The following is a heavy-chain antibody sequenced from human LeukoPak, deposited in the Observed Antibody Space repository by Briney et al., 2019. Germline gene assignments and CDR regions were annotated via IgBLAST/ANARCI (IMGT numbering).Heavy chain of an antibody. CDR2: INPQSGAT. Sequence: GASVKVSCKASEYSFTGFYIHWVRQAPGQGLEWMAWINPQSGATNYAQKFKGRITTTRDMSITTAYMEMTTLRSDDTAVYYCARGGRDSGLYFAYWGQGTLVTVSS. CDR1: EYSFTGFY. J-gene: IGHJ4*02. D-gene: IGHD5-12*01. V-gene: IGHV1-2*02. CDR3: ARGGRDSGLYFAY.